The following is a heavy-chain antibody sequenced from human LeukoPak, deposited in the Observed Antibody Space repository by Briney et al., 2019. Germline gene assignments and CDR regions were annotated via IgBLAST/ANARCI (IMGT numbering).Heavy chain of an antibody. CDR3: AKPRAMTTGVGRYFDL. CDR2: ISGGGENT. J-gene: IGHJ2*01. Sequence: GGSLRLSCEASGFIFNSYWMGWVRQVPGKGLEWVSAISGGGENTYYGDSVKGRFTISRDNSKNTLYLQMNSLRAEDTATYYCAKPRAMTTGVGRYFDLWGRGTLVTVSS. D-gene: IGHD1-1*01. V-gene: IGHV3-23*01. CDR1: GFIFNSYW.